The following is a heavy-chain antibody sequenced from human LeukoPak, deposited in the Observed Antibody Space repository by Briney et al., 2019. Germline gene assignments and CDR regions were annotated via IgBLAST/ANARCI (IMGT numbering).Heavy chain of an antibody. Sequence: GGSLRLSCADSGFTFSNYGMHWVRQAPGKGLEWVALISYDRSNKYFADSVKGRFTISRDNSKNTLYLQMHSLRAEDTAVYYCAKDNVAAAGRYFDYWGQGTLVTVSS. J-gene: IGHJ4*02. CDR3: AKDNVAAAGRYFDY. CDR2: ISYDRSNK. CDR1: GFTFSNYG. D-gene: IGHD6-13*01. V-gene: IGHV3-30*18.